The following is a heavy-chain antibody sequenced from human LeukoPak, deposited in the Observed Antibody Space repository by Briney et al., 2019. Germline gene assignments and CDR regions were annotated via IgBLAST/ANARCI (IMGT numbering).Heavy chain of an antibody. D-gene: IGHD3-16*01. Sequence: PSETLSLTCAVSGGSISSSSYYWGWIRQPLGKGLEWIGNIYYSGNTYYNPSLKSRVTISVDTSKNQFSLKVISVTAADRALYYGGGGGGSNWFDPWGQGTLVTVSS. CDR2: IYYSGNT. CDR3: GGGGGSNWFDP. J-gene: IGHJ5*02. CDR1: GGSISSSSYY. V-gene: IGHV4-39*07.